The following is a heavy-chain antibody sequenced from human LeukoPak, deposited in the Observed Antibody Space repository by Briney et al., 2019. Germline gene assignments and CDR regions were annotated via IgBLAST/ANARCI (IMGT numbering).Heavy chain of an antibody. CDR1: GFTFSSYW. D-gene: IGHD3-22*01. J-gene: IGHJ4*02. V-gene: IGHV3-7*01. CDR2: IKQDGSEK. Sequence: GGSLRLSCAASGFTFSSYWMSWVRQAPGKGLEWVANIKQDGSEKYYVDSVKGRFTISRDNAKNSLYLQMNSLRAEDTAVYYCARDLVLGDYYDSYYFDYWGQGTLVTVSS. CDR3: ARDLVLGDYYDSYYFDY.